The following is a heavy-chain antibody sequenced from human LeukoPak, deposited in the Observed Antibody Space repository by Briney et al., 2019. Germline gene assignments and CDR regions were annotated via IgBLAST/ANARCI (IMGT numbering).Heavy chain of an antibody. CDR1: GFTFSDYY. D-gene: IGHD6-13*01. V-gene: IGHV3-11*04. J-gene: IGHJ3*02. CDR3: ARDLYSSSWYGDAFDI. CDR2: ISSSGSTI. Sequence: GGSLRLSCAASGFTFSDYYMSWIRPAPGKGLEWVSYISSSGSTIYYADSVKGRFTISRDNAKNTLYLQMNSLRAEDTAVYYCARDLYSSSWYGDAFDIWGQGTMVTVSS.